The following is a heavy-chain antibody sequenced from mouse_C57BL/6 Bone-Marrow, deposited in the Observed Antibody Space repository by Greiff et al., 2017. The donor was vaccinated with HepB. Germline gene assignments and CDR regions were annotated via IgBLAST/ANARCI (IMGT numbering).Heavy chain of an antibody. D-gene: IGHD1-2*01. CDR3: ARQSATY. V-gene: IGHV5-6*01. CDR1: GFTFSSYG. CDR2: ISSGGSYT. Sequence: EVQVVESGGDLVKPGGSLKLSCAASGFTFSSYGMSWVRQTPDKRLEWVATISSGGSYTYYPDSVKGRFTISRDNAKNTLYLQMSSLKSEDTAMYYCARQSATYWGQGTLVTVSA. J-gene: IGHJ3*01.